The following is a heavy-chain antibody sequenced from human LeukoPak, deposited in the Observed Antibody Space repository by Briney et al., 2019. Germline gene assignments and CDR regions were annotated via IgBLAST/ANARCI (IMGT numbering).Heavy chain of an antibody. CDR1: GGSFSGYY. D-gene: IGHD6-19*01. V-gene: IGHV4-34*01. J-gene: IGHJ4*02. Sequence: SETLSLTCAVYGGSFSGYYWSWIRQPPGKGLEWIGEINHSGSTNYNPSLKSRVTISVDTSKNQFSLKLSSVTAADTAVYYCARIVVAGTGDDYWGQGTLVTVSS. CDR2: INHSGST. CDR3: ARIVVAGTGDDY.